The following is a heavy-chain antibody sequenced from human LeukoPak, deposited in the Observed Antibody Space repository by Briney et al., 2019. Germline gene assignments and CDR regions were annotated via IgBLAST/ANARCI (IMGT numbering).Heavy chain of an antibody. D-gene: IGHD5-18*01. CDR2: ITRDGGTT. CDR1: VFPAYEIYG. J-gene: IGHJ3*02. Sequence: GGPVRLSCVGCVFPAYEIYGMDWVRHGPGTGLEWVYLITRDGGTTYYADSVKRRLTISRDNNKNTLYLQLDRLGTEHTALYYCAKITAMVTCGSFEIWGEPTKPTV. CDR3: AKITAMVTCGSFEI. V-gene: IGHV3-43*01.